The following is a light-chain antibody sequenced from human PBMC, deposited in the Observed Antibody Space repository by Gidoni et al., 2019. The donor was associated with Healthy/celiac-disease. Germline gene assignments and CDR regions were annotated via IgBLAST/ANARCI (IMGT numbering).Light chain of an antibody. CDR1: SSNTGSNT. V-gene: IGLV1-44*01. CDR3: AAWDDSLNGWV. CDR2: SNN. Sequence: SVLTQPPSASGTPGQRVTISCSGSSSNTGSNTVNWYQQHPGPAPKLLIYSNNQRPSGVPDRFSGSKSGTSASLAISGRQSEDEADYYCAAWDDSLNGWVFGGGTKLTVL. J-gene: IGLJ3*02.